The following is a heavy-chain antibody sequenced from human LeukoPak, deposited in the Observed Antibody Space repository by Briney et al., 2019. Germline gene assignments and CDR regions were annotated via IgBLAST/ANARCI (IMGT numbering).Heavy chain of an antibody. CDR1: GGSISSYY. CDR3: ARVDYYGSGSYNWFDP. D-gene: IGHD3-10*01. J-gene: IGHJ5*02. Sequence: PSETLSLTCTVSGGSISSYYWSWIRQPAGKGLEWIGRIYTSGSTNYNPSLKSRVTMSVDTSKNQFSLKLSSVTAADTAVYYCARVDYYGSGSYNWFDPWGQGTLVTVSS. V-gene: IGHV4-4*07. CDR2: IYTSGST.